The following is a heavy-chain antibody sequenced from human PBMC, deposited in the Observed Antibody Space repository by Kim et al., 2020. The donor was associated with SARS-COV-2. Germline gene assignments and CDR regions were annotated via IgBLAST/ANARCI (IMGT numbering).Heavy chain of an antibody. J-gene: IGHJ5*02. CDR3: ARTLENYVSWCDP. V-gene: IGHV4-30-4*01. D-gene: IGHD3-16*01. CDR2: TYYSGVT. Sequence: SETLSLTCNVSGGSMNSDDTCWSWIRQSPGKGLEWIGYTYYSGVTLYNPSLKSRLTISVDKSNNQFSLTLSSVTSADTAVYYCARTLENYVSWCDPWGPGPLVTVSS. CDR1: GGSMNSDDTC.